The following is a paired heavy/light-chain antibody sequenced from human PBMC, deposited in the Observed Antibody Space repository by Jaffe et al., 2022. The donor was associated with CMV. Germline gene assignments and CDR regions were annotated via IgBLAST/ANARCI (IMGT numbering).Heavy chain of an antibody. CDR2: MNPNSGNT. J-gene: IGHJ4*02. V-gene: IGHV1-8*01. CDR3: ARAISGSGSYIFFDY. CDR1: GYTFTSYD. D-gene: IGHD3-10*01. Sequence: QVQLVQSGAEVKKPGASVKVSCKASGYTFTSYDINWVRQATGQGLEWMGWMNPNSGNTGYAQKFQGRVTMTRNTSISTAYMELSSLRSEDTAVYYCARAISGSGSYIFFDYWGQGTLVTVSS.
Light chain of an antibody. CDR1: QGISSY. CDR2: AAS. J-gene: IGKJ5*01. V-gene: IGKV1-9*01. CDR3: QQRGT. Sequence: DIQLTQSPSFLSASVGDRVTITCRASQGISSYLAWYQQKPGKAPKLLIYAASTLQSGVPSRFSGSGSGTEFTLTISSLQPEDFATYYCQQRGTFGQGTRLEIK.